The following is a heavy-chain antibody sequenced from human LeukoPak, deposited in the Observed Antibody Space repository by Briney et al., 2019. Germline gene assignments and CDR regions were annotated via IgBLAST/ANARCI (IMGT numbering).Heavy chain of an antibody. CDR3: AKGNCRGTSCYSDY. D-gene: IGHD2-2*02. Sequence: GGSLRLSCAACGFTFSSYAMRWVRQAPGKGLEWVSGISGSGGSTYYADSVKGRFTIARDNSKNTLYLQMNSLRAEDTAVYYCAKGNCRGTSCYSDYWGQGTLVTVSS. V-gene: IGHV3-23*01. CDR2: ISGSGGST. J-gene: IGHJ4*02. CDR1: GFTFSSYA.